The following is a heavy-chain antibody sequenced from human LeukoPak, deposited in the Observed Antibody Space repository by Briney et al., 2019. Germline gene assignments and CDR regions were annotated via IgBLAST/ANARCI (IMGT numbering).Heavy chain of an antibody. J-gene: IGHJ4*02. D-gene: IGHD2/OR15-2a*01. CDR3: ARPKRLCPSSTCYSDFDY. CDR1: GYTFTSSA. V-gene: IGHV7-4-1*02. CDR2: INSNTGNP. Sequence: ASVKVSCKASGYTFTSSALTWLRQAPGQGLEWMGWINSNTGNPTYAQDFTGRFVFSLDTSVSTAYPHISSLEAEDSAVYYCARPKRLCPSSTCYSDFDYWGQGTLVTVSS.